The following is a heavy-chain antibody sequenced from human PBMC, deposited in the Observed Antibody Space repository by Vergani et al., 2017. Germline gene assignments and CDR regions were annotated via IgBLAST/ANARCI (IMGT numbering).Heavy chain of an antibody. CDR1: GYTFTGYY. V-gene: IGHV1-2*02. D-gene: IGHD2-2*01. Sequence: QVQLVQSGAEVKKPGASVKVSCKASGYTFTGYYMHWVRQAPGQGLEWMGWINPNSGGTNYAQKFQGRVTMTRDTSISTAYMELSRLRSDDTAVYYCARNFLGRDIEVVPTAPFWLFDLWGRGTRVTVSS. J-gene: IGHJ2*01. CDR2: INPNSGGT. CDR3: ARNFLGRDIEVVPTAPFWLFDL.